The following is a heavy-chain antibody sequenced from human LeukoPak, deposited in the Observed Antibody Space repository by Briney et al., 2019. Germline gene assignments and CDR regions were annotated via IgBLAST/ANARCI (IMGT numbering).Heavy chain of an antibody. V-gene: IGHV3-23*01. Sequence: GGSLKLPCAVSGFTFSNNAMSWVRQAPGKGLEWVSVISGSGDSTYYADSVKGRFTISRDNSKNTLYLQMNSLRAEDTAVYYCANGFWSGYLNHWGQGTLVSVSS. CDR1: GFTFSNNA. CDR3: ANGFWSGYLNH. J-gene: IGHJ5*02. D-gene: IGHD3-3*01. CDR2: ISGSGDST.